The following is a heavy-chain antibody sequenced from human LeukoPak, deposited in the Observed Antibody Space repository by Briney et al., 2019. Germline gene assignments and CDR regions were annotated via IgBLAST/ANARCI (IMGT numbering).Heavy chain of an antibody. Sequence: GASVKVSCKASGYTFTSDGITWVRQAPGQGLEWMGWISPYTGATNYPQKFQGRVTMTTDTSTRTAYMEMRSLRSDDTAVYYCARRRSDGVTDYWGQGTLVTVS. J-gene: IGHJ4*01. V-gene: IGHV1-18*01. CDR2: ISPYTGAT. D-gene: IGHD2-8*01. CDR3: ARRRSDGVTDY. CDR1: GYTFTSDG.